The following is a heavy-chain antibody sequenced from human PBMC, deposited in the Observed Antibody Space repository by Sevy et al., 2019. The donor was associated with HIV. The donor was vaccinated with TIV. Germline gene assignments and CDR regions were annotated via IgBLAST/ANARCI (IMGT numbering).Heavy chain of an antibody. CDR3: ARGKSGYGYALNY. CDR1: GFTVNSNY. V-gene: IGHV3-66*01. D-gene: IGHD5-18*01. CDR2: IHSDDTT. J-gene: IGHJ4*02. Sequence: GGSLRLSCAASGFTVNSNYMTWVRQAPGKGLEGVSVIHSDDTTYHAESVKERFTISRGNFKNTLYLHMGSLRAEDSAVYYCARGKSGYGYALNYWGQGTLVTVSS.